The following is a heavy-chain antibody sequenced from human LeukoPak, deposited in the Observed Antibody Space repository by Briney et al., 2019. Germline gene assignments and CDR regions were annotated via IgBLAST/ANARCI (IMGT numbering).Heavy chain of an antibody. J-gene: IGHJ4*02. CDR1: GYTFTSYD. Sequence: GASVKVSCKASGYTFTSYDINWVRQATGQGLEWMGWMNPNSGNTGYAQKFQGRVTMTRNTSISTAYMELSSLRSEDTALYYCATGPKPGSYDFWSGFQYWGQGTLVTVSS. CDR3: ATGPKPGSYDFWSGFQY. V-gene: IGHV1-8*01. D-gene: IGHD3-3*01. CDR2: MNPNSGNT.